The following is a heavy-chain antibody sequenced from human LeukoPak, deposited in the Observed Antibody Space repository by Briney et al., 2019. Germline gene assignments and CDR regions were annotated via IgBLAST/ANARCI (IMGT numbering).Heavy chain of an antibody. D-gene: IGHD3-10*01. Sequence: PSETLSLTCTVSGYSISSAYYWGWIRQSPGKGLEWIGSFHYSGSTNYNPSLKSRVTISVDTSKNQFSLKLSSVTAADTAVYYLARARSDGSGSSHYIDVWGKGTTVT. J-gene: IGHJ6*03. CDR2: FHYSGST. V-gene: IGHV4-38-2*02. CDR3: ARARSDGSGSSHYIDV. CDR1: GYSISSAYY.